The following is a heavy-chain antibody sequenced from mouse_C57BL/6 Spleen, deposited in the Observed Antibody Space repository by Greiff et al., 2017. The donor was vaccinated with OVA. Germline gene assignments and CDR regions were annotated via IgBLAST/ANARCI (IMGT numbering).Heavy chain of an antibody. J-gene: IGHJ2*01. Sequence: QVQLQQPGAELVKPGASVKLSCKASGYTFTSYWMHWVKQRPGQGLEWIGMIHPTSGSTNYNEKFKSKATLTVDKSSSTAYMQLSSLTSEDSAVYYCARAVIVPYYFDYWGQGTTLTVS. CDR3: ARAVIVPYYFDY. V-gene: IGHV1-64*01. CDR1: GYTFTSYW. D-gene: IGHD2-5*01. CDR2: IHPTSGST.